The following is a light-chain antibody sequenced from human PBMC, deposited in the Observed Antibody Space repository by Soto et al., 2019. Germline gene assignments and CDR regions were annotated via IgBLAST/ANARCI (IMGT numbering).Light chain of an antibody. J-gene: IGKJ4*01. CDR3: QQYNKWPPLT. CDR2: AAS. V-gene: IGKV3-15*01. CDR1: QSVRTN. Sequence: EIVMTQSPAAVSVSPGERATLSCRASQSVRTNLAWYHQRPGQAPRLLIHAASTRATGIPARFSGSGSGTEFTLPLSSLQSEDSGAYYCQQYNKWPPLTFGGGTKVEIK.